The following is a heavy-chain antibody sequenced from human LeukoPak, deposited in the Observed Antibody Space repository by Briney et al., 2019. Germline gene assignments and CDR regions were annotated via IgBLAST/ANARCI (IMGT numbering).Heavy chain of an antibody. CDR3: ASGSSGYDP. D-gene: IGHD5-12*01. CDR1: GGSISNYY. CDR2: IYSSGTT. V-gene: IGHV4-4*07. Sequence: SEALSLTCTVSGGSISNYYWSWIRQPAGKGLEWIGRIYSSGTTIYNPSLKSRVTMSVDTSKNQFSLKLSSVTAADTAVYFCASGSSGYDPWGQGTLVTVSS. J-gene: IGHJ5*02.